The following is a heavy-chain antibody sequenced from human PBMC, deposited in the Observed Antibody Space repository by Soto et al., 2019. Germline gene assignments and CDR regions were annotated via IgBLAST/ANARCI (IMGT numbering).Heavy chain of an antibody. D-gene: IGHD6-6*01. CDR1: GFTFSSYS. Sequence: EVQLVKSGGALVQPGGSLRLSCAACGFTFSSYSMNWVRQAPGKGLEWGSDISSGSATIYYADSVKGRFTISRDNGKNSLYLQMNSLRDDDTAVYYCTGDSASYSSSSGSYWYFDLWGRGTLVSVSS. CDR2: ISSGSATI. J-gene: IGHJ2*01. V-gene: IGHV3-48*02. CDR3: TGDSASYSSSSGSYWYFDL.